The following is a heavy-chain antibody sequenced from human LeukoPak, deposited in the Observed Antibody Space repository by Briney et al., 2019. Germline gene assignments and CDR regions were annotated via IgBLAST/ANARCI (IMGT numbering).Heavy chain of an antibody. J-gene: IGHJ4*02. CDR1: GFTFDDYA. V-gene: IGHV3-43*02. Sequence: GGSLRLSSAASGFTFDDYAMHWGRQAPGKGREWVSLISGDGGSTYYADSVKGRFTISRDNSKNSLYLQMNSLRTEDTALYYCATIMVRGVIIEGGFDYWGQGTLVTVSS. D-gene: IGHD3-10*01. CDR2: ISGDGGST. CDR3: ATIMVRGVIIEGGFDY.